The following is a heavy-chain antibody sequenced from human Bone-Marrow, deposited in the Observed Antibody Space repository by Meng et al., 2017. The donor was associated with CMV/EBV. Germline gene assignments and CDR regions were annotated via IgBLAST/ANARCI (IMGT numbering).Heavy chain of an antibody. CDR3: ARTWSYNWNYVGAYYFDY. CDR2: INPNSGGT. CDR1: GYSLISFG. Sequence: ASVKVSCKVSGYSLISFGISWVRQAPGQGLEWMGWINPNSGGTNYAQKFQGRVTMTRDTSISTAYMELSRLRSDDTAVYYCARTWSYNWNYVGAYYFDYWGQGTLVTVSS. D-gene: IGHD1-7*01. J-gene: IGHJ4*02. V-gene: IGHV1-2*02.